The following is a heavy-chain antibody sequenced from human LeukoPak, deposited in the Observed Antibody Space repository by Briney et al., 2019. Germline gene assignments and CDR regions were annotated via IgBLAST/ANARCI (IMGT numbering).Heavy chain of an antibody. CDR3: AASGSYFFGLDAFDI. V-gene: IGHV3-53*04. J-gene: IGHJ3*02. CDR1: GFTVSSNY. Sequence: GGSLRLSRAASGFTVSSNYMSWVRQAPGKGLEWVSVIYSGGSTYYADSVKGRFTISRHNSKNTLYLQMNSLRAEDTAVYYCAASGSYFFGLDAFDIWGQGTMVTVSS. D-gene: IGHD3-10*01. CDR2: IYSGGST.